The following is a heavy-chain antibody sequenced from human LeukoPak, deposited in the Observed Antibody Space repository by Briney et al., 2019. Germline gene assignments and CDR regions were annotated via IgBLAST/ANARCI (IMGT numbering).Heavy chain of an antibody. J-gene: IGHJ4*02. CDR3: ARVDSSSWYPVSDY. V-gene: IGHV3-30*04. CDR2: ISYDGSNE. D-gene: IGHD6-13*01. Sequence: GGSLRLSCAASGFTFSSYAMHWVRQAPGKGLEWVAVISYDGSNEYYADSVKGRFTISRDNSKNTLYLQMNSLRAEDTAVYYCARVDSSSWYPVSDYWGQGTLVTVSS. CDR1: GFTFSSYA.